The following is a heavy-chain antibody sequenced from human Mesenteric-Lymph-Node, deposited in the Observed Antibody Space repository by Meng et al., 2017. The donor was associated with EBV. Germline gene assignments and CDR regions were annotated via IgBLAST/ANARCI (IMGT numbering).Heavy chain of an antibody. V-gene: IGHV4-30-4*01. CDR2: ISDGGNT. CDR1: GGSISSGGYY. J-gene: IGHJ5*02. Sequence: QVQLQVSGPGLAKPSQTLSLTCPVSGGSISSGGYYWSWIRQPPGKGLEWIVYISDGGNTYYNPSLKSRLSISVDTSKNQFSLKLTSVTAADTAVYYCARSYDSSGYQFDPWGQGTLVTVSS. D-gene: IGHD3-22*01. CDR3: ARSYDSSGYQFDP.